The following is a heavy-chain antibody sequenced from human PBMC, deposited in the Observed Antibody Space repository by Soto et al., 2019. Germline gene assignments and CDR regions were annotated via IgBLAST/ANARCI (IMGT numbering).Heavy chain of an antibody. CDR3: AKDEAIVGAQHGAFDI. Sequence: GGPLRLSCAASGGTCGSYGVRWVRQTTGKGLEWVAVISYDGSNKYYADSVKGRFTISRDNSKNTLYLQMNSLRAEDTAVYYCAKDEAIVGAQHGAFDIWGQGTMVTVSS. J-gene: IGHJ3*02. D-gene: IGHD1-26*01. V-gene: IGHV3-30*18. CDR1: GGTCGSYG. CDR2: ISYDGSNK.